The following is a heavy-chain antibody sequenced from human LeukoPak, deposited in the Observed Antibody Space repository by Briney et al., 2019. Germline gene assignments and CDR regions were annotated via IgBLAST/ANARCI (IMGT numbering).Heavy chain of an antibody. CDR2: INHSGST. J-gene: IGHJ2*01. CDR3: ARGDLYYDFWSGYPSRDWYFDL. V-gene: IGHV4-34*01. Sequence: SETLSLTCAVYGGSFSGYYWSWIRQPPGKGLEWIGDINHSGSTNYNPSLKSRVTISVDTSKNQFSLNLSSVTAADTAVYYCARGDLYYDFWSGYPSRDWYFDLWGRGTLVTVSS. CDR1: GGSFSGYY. D-gene: IGHD3-3*01.